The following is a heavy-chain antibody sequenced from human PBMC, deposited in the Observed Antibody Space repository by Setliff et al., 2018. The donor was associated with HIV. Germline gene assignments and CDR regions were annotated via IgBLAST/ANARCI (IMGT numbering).Heavy chain of an antibody. CDR1: GFIFGDYW. CDR2: IKQDGITK. D-gene: IGHD3-22*01. J-gene: IGHJ6*03. V-gene: IGHV3-7*03. CDR3: ARAYYHHSGGYWSTDYYYSYMDV. Sequence: PGGSLRLCCASSGFIFGDYWMTWVRQAPGKGLEWVASIKQDGITKYYVDSVKGRFTISRDNAKNSLYLQMNSLRAEDTAVYYCARAYYHHSGGYWSTDYYYSYMDVWGKGTTVTVSS.